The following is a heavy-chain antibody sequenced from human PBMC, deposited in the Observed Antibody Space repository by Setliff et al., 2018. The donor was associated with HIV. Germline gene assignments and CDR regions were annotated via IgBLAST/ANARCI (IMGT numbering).Heavy chain of an antibody. CDR2: IYYSGST. V-gene: IGHV4-39*07. CDR1: GGSISSGTYY. Sequence: PSETLSLTCTVSGGSISSGTYYWGWIRQPPGKGLEWIGSIYYSGSTYYNPPLKSRITISVDTSKNQFSLKLSSVTAADTAVYYCARVGDYGSGGWFDPWGQGTLVTVSS. CDR3: ARVGDYGSGGWFDP. J-gene: IGHJ5*02. D-gene: IGHD3-10*01.